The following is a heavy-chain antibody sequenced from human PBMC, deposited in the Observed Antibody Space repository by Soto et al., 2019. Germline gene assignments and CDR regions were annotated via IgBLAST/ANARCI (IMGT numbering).Heavy chain of an antibody. J-gene: IGHJ6*02. CDR2: ISYDGSNK. V-gene: IGHV3-30*18. D-gene: IGHD3-10*01. CDR3: SKAHRITMFRGAIVGVSYYYCMDV. Sequence: GGSLRLSCAASAFTFSSYGMHRGRQAPGKGLEWVAVISYDGSNKYYADSVTGRITISRDNSKNTLYLQMNRLRAEDTAVYYCSKAHRITMFRGAIVGVSYYYCMDVWGQGTTVTVS. CDR1: AFTFSSYG.